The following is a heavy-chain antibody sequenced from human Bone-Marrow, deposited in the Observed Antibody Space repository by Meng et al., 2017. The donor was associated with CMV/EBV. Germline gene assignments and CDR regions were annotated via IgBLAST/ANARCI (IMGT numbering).Heavy chain of an antibody. Sequence: GESLKISCAASGFTVSSNEMSWVRQAPGKGLEWVSSISGGSTYYADSVKGRFTISRDNSKNTLYLQMNSLRAEDTAVYYCAKGAFDIWGQGTMVTVSS. CDR2: ISGGST. CDR1: GFTVSSNE. J-gene: IGHJ3*02. V-gene: IGHV3-38-3*01. CDR3: AKGAFDI.